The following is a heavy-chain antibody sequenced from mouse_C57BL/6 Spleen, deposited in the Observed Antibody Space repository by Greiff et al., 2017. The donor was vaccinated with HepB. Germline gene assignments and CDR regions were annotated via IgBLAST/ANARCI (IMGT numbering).Heavy chain of an antibody. CDR3: TRWGGSLFDY. D-gene: IGHD1-1*01. V-gene: IGHV1-15*01. Sequence: VQLVESGAELVRPGASVTLSCKASGYTFTDYEMHWVKQTPVHGLEWIGAIDPETGGTAYNQKFKGKAILTADKSSSTAYMELRSLTSEDSAVYYCTRWGGSLFDYWGQGTTLTVSS. J-gene: IGHJ2*01. CDR1: GYTFTDYE. CDR2: IDPETGGT.